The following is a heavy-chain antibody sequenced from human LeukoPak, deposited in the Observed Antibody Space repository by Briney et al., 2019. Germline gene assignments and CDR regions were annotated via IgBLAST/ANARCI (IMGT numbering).Heavy chain of an antibody. Sequence: PGGSLRLSCAASGFTFSSYSMNWVRQAPGKGLEWVSYISSSSSTIYYADSVKGRFTISRDNAKNSRYLQMNSLRAEDTAVYYCARAKDGDYGPGDFWGQGALVTVSS. CDR3: ARAKDGDYGPGDF. CDR1: GFTFSSYS. CDR2: ISSSSSTI. D-gene: IGHD4-17*01. V-gene: IGHV3-48*04. J-gene: IGHJ4*02.